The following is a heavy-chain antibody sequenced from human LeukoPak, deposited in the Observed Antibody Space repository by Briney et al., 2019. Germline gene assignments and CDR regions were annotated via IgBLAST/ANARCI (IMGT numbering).Heavy chain of an antibody. CDR2: ISYDGSNK. V-gene: IGHV3-30*18. D-gene: IGHD5-18*01. CDR1: GFTLSSYG. Sequence: GGSLRLSCAASGFTLSSYGMHWVRQAPGKGLEWVAVISYDGSNKYYADSVKGRFTISRDNSKNTLYLQMNSLRAEDTAVYYCAKEWAAMVTYYFDYWGQGTLVTVSS. J-gene: IGHJ4*02. CDR3: AKEWAAMVTYYFDY.